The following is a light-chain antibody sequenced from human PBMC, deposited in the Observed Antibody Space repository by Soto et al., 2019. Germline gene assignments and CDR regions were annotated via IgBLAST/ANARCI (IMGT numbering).Light chain of an antibody. V-gene: IGKV3-20*01. Sequence: EIVLTQSPGTLSLSPGERSTLSCRASQSVSSSYLVWHQQKPGQAPRLLIYAASRRATGIPDRFSGSGSGTDFTLTISRLEPEDFATYYCLQHNSYPLTFGGGTQVDIK. CDR1: QSVSSSY. CDR2: AAS. CDR3: LQHNSYPLT. J-gene: IGKJ4*01.